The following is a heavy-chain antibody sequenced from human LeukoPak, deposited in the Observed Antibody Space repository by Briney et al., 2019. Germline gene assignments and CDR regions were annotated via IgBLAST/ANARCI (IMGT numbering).Heavy chain of an antibody. CDR3: ARDLTAYLGADY. Sequence: ASVKVSCKASGYTFTGYYIHWVRQAPGQGLEWIGWIYPNSGGTKYAQKFQGRVTMTSDTSISTAYMDLSSLRSDDTAVYYCARDLTAYLGADYWGQGTLVTVSS. D-gene: IGHD3-9*01. V-gene: IGHV1-2*02. CDR1: GYTFTGYY. CDR2: IYPNSGGT. J-gene: IGHJ4*02.